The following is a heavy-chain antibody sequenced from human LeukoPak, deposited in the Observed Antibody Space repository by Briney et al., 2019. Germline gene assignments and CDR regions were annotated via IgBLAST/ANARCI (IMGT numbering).Heavy chain of an antibody. Sequence: GGSLRLSCAASGVTFSNAWMSWVRQAPGKGLEWVGRIKSKTDGGTTDYAEPVKGRFTISRDDSKNTLYLQMNSLKTEDTAVYYCTLDRYYYDSSGYSPHYYYYYMDVWGKGTTVTVSS. V-gene: IGHV3-15*01. J-gene: IGHJ6*03. CDR1: GVTFSNAW. CDR3: TLDRYYYDSSGYSPHYYYYYMDV. D-gene: IGHD3-22*01. CDR2: IKSKTDGGTT.